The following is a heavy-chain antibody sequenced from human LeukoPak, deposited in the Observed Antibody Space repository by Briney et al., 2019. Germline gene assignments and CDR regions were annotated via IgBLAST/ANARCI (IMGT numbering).Heavy chain of an antibody. CDR1: GFTFSSYW. CDR3: ERAVGVLWFGYYYYYMDV. V-gene: IGHV3-7*01. J-gene: IGHJ6*03. D-gene: IGHD3-10*01. CDR2: IKQDGSEK. Sequence: SGGALRLSCAASGFTFSSYWMSWVRQAPGKGLEWVANIKQDGSEKYYVDSVKGRFTISRDNAKNSVYLQMYSLRAEDTAVHYCERAVGVLWFGYYYYYMDVWGKGTTVAVSS.